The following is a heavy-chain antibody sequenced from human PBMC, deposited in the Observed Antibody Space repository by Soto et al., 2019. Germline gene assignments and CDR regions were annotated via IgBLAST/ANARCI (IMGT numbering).Heavy chain of an antibody. V-gene: IGHV4-30-4*01. Sequence: SVTLSLTCTVSPDSRSSVPSHWAWLRRPPGNSLEWLGYIYNGGTTYYRPSLESRMHMSLDATRNHYSLRLTSVNAADTAGYFWARARVGFGTISCFYYWGKGKLVSV. CDR1: PDSRSSVPSH. CDR3: ARARVGFGTISCFYY. D-gene: IGHD1-20*01. CDR2: IYNGGTT. J-gene: IGHJ4*02.